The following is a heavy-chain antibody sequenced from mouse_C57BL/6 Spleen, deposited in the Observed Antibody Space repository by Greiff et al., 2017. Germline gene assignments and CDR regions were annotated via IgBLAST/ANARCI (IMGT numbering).Heavy chain of an antibody. V-gene: IGHV3-6*01. CDR3: ATIYYYGSEAWFAY. CDR2: ISYDGSN. J-gene: IGHJ3*01. Sequence: EVKLLESGPGLVKPSQSLSLTCSVTGYSITSGYYWNWIRQFPGNKLEWMGYISYDGSNNYNPSLKNRISITRDTSKNQFFLKLNSVTTEDTATYYCATIYYYGSEAWFAYWGQGTLVTVSA. D-gene: IGHD1-1*01. CDR1: GYSITSGYY.